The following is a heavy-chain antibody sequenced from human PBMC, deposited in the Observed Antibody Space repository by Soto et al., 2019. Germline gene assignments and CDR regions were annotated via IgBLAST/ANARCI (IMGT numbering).Heavy chain of an antibody. CDR3: TRGQSGGSETPPHYFDY. CDR1: GFTFGAYA. CDR2: TRGKAYGGTT. J-gene: IGHJ4*02. D-gene: IGHD2-15*01. Sequence: DVQLVESGGGLVQPGRSLRLSCIASGFTFGAYAMSWVRQAPGKGLEWVGFTRGKAYGGTTEYAASVQGRFTISRDDSKSIASLHMHSMKTEDTAVYFCTRGQSGGSETPPHYFDYWGPGTQVTVSS. V-gene: IGHV3-49*04.